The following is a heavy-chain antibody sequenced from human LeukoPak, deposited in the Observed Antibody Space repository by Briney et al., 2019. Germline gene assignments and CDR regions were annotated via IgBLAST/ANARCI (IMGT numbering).Heavy chain of an antibody. CDR3: ARDGSAVNAFDI. Sequence: GGSRRLSCAASGFTFSSYSMNWVRQAPAKGMEWVSSISSSSSYIYYADSVKGRFTISRDNAKNSLYLQMNSLRAEDTAVYYCARDGSAVNAFDIWGQGTMVTVSS. J-gene: IGHJ3*02. CDR1: GFTFSSYS. V-gene: IGHV3-21*01. CDR2: ISSSSSYI. D-gene: IGHD6-25*01.